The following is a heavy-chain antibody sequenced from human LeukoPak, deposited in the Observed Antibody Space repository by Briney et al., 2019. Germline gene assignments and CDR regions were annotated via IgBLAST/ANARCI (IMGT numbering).Heavy chain of an antibody. J-gene: IGHJ6*02. CDR1: GGTFSSYA. CDR2: IIPIFGTA. D-gene: IGHD5-18*01. CDR3: ARDGSRGYSYGKNGNYYGMDV. Sequence: SVKVSCKASGGTFSSYAISWVRQAPGQGLEWMGGIIPIFGTANYALKFQGRVTITADESTSTAYMELSSLRSEDTAVYYCARDGSRGYSYGKNGNYYGMDVWGQGTTVTVSS. V-gene: IGHV1-69*13.